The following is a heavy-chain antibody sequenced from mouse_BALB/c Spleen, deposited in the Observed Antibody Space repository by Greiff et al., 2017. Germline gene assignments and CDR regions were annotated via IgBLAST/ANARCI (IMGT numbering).Heavy chain of an antibody. V-gene: IGHV5-6*01. D-gene: IGHD2-3*01. Sequence: EVKLMESGGDLVKPGGSLKLSCAASGFTFSSYGMSWVRQTPDKRLEWVATISSGGSYTYYPDSVKGRFTISRDNAKNTLYLQMSSLKSEDTAMYYCARQDGYHTTPYWYFDVWGAGTTVTVSS. CDR1: GFTFSSYG. J-gene: IGHJ1*01. CDR2: ISSGGSYT. CDR3: ARQDGYHTTPYWYFDV.